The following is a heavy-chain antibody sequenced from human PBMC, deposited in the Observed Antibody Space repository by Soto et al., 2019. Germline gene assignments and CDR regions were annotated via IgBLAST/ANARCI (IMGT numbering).Heavy chain of an antibody. D-gene: IGHD6-13*01. J-gene: IGHJ6*03. CDR1: GYSFTSYW. CDR2: IYPGDSDT. Sequence: GESLKISCKGSGYSFTSYWIGCVRQMPGKGLEWMGIIYPGDSDTRYSPSFQGQVTISADKSISTAYLQWSSLKASDTAMYYCARSGYSSSWDSYYYYYMDVWGKGTTVTVSS. V-gene: IGHV5-51*01. CDR3: ARSGYSSSWDSYYYYYMDV.